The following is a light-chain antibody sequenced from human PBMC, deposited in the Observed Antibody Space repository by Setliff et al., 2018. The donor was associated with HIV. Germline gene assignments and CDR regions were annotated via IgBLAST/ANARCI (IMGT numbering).Light chain of an antibody. CDR3: QSYDTSLSGYV. V-gene: IGLV1-40*01. Sequence: VLTQPPSVSGAPGQRVTISCTGSSSNIGAGYDVHWYQQLPGTAPKLLIYGSRNRPSGVPDRFSGSKSATSASLAITGLQAEDEADYYCQSYDTSLSGYVFGTGTKVTVL. CDR1: SSNIGAGYD. CDR2: GSR. J-gene: IGLJ1*01.